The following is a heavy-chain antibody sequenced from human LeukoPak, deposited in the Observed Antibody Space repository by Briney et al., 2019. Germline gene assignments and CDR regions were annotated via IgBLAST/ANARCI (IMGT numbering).Heavy chain of an antibody. V-gene: IGHV1-46*01. CDR1: GYTFTSYY. CDR3: ARDLRYFDY. Sequence: ASVKVSCKASGYTFTSYYMHWVRQAPGQGLEWMGIINTSAGTTNYAQKFQGRVTMTRDTSTSTVYMELSSLRSEDTAVYYCARDLRYFDYWGQGTLVTVSS. J-gene: IGHJ4*02. CDR2: INTSAGTT.